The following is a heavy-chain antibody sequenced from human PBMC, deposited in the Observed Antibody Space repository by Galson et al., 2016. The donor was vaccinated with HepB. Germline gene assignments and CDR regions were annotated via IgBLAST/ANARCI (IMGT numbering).Heavy chain of an antibody. CDR2: IRNKRDGGTA. J-gene: IGHJ4*02. Sequence: SLRLSCAVSGLSVSDAWMTWVRQAPGKGLEWVGNIRNKRDGGTADYGAPVEGRFAISRDDSKNTLYLQMSSLKTDDTAVYFCTTWDWGLDCWGQGTLVTVSS. CDR1: GLSVSDAW. CDR3: TTWDWGLDC. D-gene: IGHD3/OR15-3a*01. V-gene: IGHV3-15*05.